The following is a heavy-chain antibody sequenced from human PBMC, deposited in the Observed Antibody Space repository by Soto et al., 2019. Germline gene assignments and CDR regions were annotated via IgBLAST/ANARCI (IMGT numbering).Heavy chain of an antibody. CDR3: ARRGSGLLDY. V-gene: IGHV1-18*04. J-gene: IGHJ4*02. CDR1: GYTFTSYD. D-gene: IGHD6-19*01. CDR2: IRSYNCNT. Sequence: EASVKVSCKASGYTFTSYDISWVRQAPLQRLELMGWIRSYNCNTKYTQNFQGRVSMTTDTSTSTAYMELRSLRSDDTAVYYCARRGSGLLDYWGQGPLVTVSS.